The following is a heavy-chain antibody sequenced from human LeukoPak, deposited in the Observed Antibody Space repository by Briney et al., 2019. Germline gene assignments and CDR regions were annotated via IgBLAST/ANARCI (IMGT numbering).Heavy chain of an antibody. V-gene: IGHV3-48*03. CDR1: GFTFSNYE. D-gene: IGHD1-26*01. Sequence: GGSLRLSCAASGFTFSNYEMNWVRQAPGKGLEWVSYISSSGSTIYYADSVKGRFTISRDNAKNSLYLQMNSLRAEDTAVYYCARGPWVGATNIIDYWGQGTLVTVSS. J-gene: IGHJ4*02. CDR2: ISSSGSTI. CDR3: ARGPWVGATNIIDY.